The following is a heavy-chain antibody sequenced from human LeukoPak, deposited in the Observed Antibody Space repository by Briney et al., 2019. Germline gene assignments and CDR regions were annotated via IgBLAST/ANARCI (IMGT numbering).Heavy chain of an antibody. J-gene: IGHJ4*02. D-gene: IGHD3-10*01. V-gene: IGHV1-69*06. CDR2: IIPIFGTA. Sequence: SVKVSCKAPGGTFSSYAISWVRQAPGQGLEWMGGIIPIFGTANYAQKFQGRVTITADKSTSTAYMELSSLRSEDTAVYYCARHADYYGSGSYDYWGQGTLVTVSS. CDR1: GGTFSSYA. CDR3: ARHADYYGSGSYDY.